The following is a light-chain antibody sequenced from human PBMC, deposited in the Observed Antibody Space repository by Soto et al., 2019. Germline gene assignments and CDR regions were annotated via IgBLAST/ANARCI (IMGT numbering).Light chain of an antibody. CDR1: STDVGRYNY. CDR3: TSYTSDSTYV. V-gene: IGLV2-14*01. Sequence: QSALTQPASVSGSPGQSITISCTGTSTDVGRYNYVSWYQQHPGKAPKLMAYDVSNRPSWVSNRFSGSKSGITASLTISGLQAEDEADYYCTSYTSDSTYVFGTGTKVTVL. J-gene: IGLJ1*01. CDR2: DVS.